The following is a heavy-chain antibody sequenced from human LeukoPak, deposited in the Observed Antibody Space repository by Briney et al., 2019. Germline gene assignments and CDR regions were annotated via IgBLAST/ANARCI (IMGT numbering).Heavy chain of an antibody. CDR2: IHTSGST. V-gene: IGHV4-4*07. CDR3: PREAEVPGGPSWDL. D-gene: IGHD6-19*01. CDR1: GGSISSYY. J-gene: IGHJ4*02. Sequence: SETLSLTCTVSGGSISSYYWAWIRQPAGKGLEWIGRIHTSGSTNHNPSLKSGVTMSVDTSNNQFSLKLRSVTAADTAVYYCPREAEVPGGPSWDLWGQGTLVTVSS.